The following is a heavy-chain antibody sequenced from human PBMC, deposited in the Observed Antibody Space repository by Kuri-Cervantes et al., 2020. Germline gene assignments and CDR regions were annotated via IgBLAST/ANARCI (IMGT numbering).Heavy chain of an antibody. CDR1: GFTFSSYS. CDR2: ISSSSSTI. Sequence: LSLTCAASGFTFSSYSMNWVRQAPGKGLEWVSYISSSSSTIYYADSVKGRFTISRDNAKNSLYLQMNSLRAEDTAVYYCARGLSSRRGVYYFDYWGQGTLVTVSS. J-gene: IGHJ4*02. D-gene: IGHD2-8*01. V-gene: IGHV3-48*01. CDR3: ARGLSSRRGVYYFDY.